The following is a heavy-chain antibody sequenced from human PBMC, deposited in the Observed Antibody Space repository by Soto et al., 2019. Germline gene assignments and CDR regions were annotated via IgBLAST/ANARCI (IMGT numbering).Heavy chain of an antibody. D-gene: IGHD1-26*01. CDR2: IIPIFGTA. J-gene: IGHJ4*02. CDR3: AGDGGRHSGGIDY. CDR1: GGTFSSYS. V-gene: IGHV1-69*01. Sequence: QVQLVQSGAEVKKPGSSVKVSCKASGGTFSSYSINWVRQAPGQGLEWMGEIIPIFGTANYAQKFQGRVTITADESTSTAYMELSSLSSEDTAVYYGAGDGGRHSGGIDYWGQGTLVTVSS.